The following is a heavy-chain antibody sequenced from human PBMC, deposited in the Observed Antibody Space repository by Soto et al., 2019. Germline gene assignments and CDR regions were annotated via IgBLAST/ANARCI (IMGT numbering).Heavy chain of an antibody. D-gene: IGHD1-7*01. CDR3: AKHITGITRLFDY. CDR2: ISGDRT. J-gene: IGHJ4*02. V-gene: IGHV3-23*01. CDR1: GFIFSSFG. Sequence: VGSLRLSCEASGFIFSSFGMSWVRQAPGKGLEWVSDISGDRTDYADSVKGRFTISSDSSKSTVYLQMNSLRAEDTAVYYCAKHITGITRLFDYWGQGTLVTVSS.